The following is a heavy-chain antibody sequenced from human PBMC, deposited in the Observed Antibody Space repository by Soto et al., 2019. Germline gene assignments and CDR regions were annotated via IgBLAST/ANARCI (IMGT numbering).Heavy chain of an antibody. D-gene: IGHD6-13*01. CDR3: VKGSPLAAAGAVGLGYYYYGMDV. CDR2: ISGSGGST. J-gene: IGHJ6*02. Sequence: GGSLRLSCAASGFTFSSCAMSWVRQAPGKGLEWVSAISGSGGSTYYADSVKGRFTISRDNSKNTLYLQMNSLRAEDTAVYYCVKGSPLAAAGAVGLGYYYYGMDVWGQGTTVTVSS. CDR1: GFTFSSCA. V-gene: IGHV3-23*01.